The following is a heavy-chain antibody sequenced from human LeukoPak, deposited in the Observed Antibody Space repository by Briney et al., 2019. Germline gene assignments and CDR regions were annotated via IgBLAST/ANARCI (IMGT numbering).Heavy chain of an antibody. V-gene: IGHV4-30-2*01. CDR2: IYHSGST. D-gene: IGHD3-10*01. CDR1: GGSISSGGYS. CDR3: ARGRRYGSGSSWSPSPEAGMDV. J-gene: IGHJ6*02. Sequence: SETLSLTCAVSGGSISSGGYSWSWIRQPPGKGLEWIGYIYHSGSTYYNPSLKSRVTISVDRSKNQFSLKLSSVTAADTAVYYCARGRRYGSGSSWSPSPEAGMDVWGQGTTVTVSS.